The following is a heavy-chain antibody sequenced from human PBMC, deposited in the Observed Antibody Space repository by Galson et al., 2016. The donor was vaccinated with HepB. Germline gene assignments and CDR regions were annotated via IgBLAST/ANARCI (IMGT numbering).Heavy chain of an antibody. Sequence: SLRLSCAASGVSLNGYIINWVRQAPGKGLEWVSSITYANSRRFYADSVRGRFTVSRDNGKHSSSLQMDSLTVDDAAIYYCVAFYYFDSRNTPGDYWGQGTLVAVSS. CDR2: ITYANSRR. CDR3: VAFYYFDSRNTPGDY. J-gene: IGHJ4*02. V-gene: IGHV3-21*01. CDR1: GVSLNGYI. D-gene: IGHD3-9*01.